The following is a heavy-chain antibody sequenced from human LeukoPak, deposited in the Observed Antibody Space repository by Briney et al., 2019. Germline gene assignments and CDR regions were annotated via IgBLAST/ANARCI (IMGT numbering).Heavy chain of an antibody. J-gene: IGHJ4*02. V-gene: IGHV4-34*01. CDR1: GGSFSGYY. CDR2: VNHSGST. Sequence: SETLSLTCAVYGGSFSGYYWRWIRQPPGKGLEWIGEVNHSGSTNYNPSLKSRVSISVDTSKNQFSLRLNSVTAADTAVYYCARGRRDDFWSGYSLYYFDYWGQGTLVTVSS. CDR3: ARGRRDDFWSGYSLYYFDY. D-gene: IGHD3-3*01.